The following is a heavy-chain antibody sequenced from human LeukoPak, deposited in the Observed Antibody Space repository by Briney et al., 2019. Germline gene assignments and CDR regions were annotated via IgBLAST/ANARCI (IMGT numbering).Heavy chain of an antibody. CDR3: AREPPYHDFLSGHYYLDY. D-gene: IGHD3-3*01. V-gene: IGHV3-23*01. CDR1: GFTFSNSA. CDR2: ISDSGTST. Sequence: GGSLRLFCAASGFTFSNSAMNWVRQAPGKGLEWVSGISDSGTSTYYADSVKGRFTISRDNSKNTLYLQMNSLRAEDTAVYYCAREPPYHDFLSGHYYLDYWGQGILVTVSS. J-gene: IGHJ4*02.